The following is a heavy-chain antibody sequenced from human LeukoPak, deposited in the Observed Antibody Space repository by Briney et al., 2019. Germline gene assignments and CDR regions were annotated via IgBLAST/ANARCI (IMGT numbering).Heavy chain of an antibody. V-gene: IGHV1-3*03. CDR2: INDGDGNT. J-gene: IGHJ4*02. Sequence: ASVKVSCKASGYTFTSYAVHWVRRAPGQSLEWMGYINDGDGNTKYSQEFQGRVTITRDTSASIVYMELSSLRAEDTAVYYCARAPGLASRQLHYWGQGTLVTVSS. CDR3: ARAPGLASRQLHY. CDR1: GYTFTSYA. D-gene: IGHD6-6*01.